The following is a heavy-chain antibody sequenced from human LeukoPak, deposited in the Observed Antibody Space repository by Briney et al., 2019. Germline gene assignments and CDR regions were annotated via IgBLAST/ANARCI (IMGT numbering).Heavy chain of an antibody. J-gene: IGHJ4*02. CDR2: ISERGGSI. CDR1: GISLTNYG. CDR3: AKRGVVIRGILVIGYHQEAYHYDF. V-gene: IGHV3-23*01. D-gene: IGHD3-10*01. Sequence: GGSLRLSCVVSGISLTNYGMTWVRQAPGKGLEWVSYISERGGSITYADPVKGRFTISRDTSLNTLYLQMNNMRAEDTAVYFCAKRGVVIRGILVIGYHQEAYHYDFWGQGVLVTVSS.